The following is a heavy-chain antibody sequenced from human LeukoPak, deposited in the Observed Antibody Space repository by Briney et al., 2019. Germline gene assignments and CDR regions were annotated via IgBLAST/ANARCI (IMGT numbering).Heavy chain of an antibody. CDR3: AKDQVDILTGYYNY. Sequence: PGGSLRLSCAASGFTFSSYGMSWVRQAPGKGLEWVSAISGSGGSTYYADSVKGRFTISRDNSKNTLYLQMNSLRAEDTAVCYCAKDQVDILTGYYNYWGQGTLVTVSS. J-gene: IGHJ4*02. CDR1: GFTFSSYG. D-gene: IGHD3-9*01. CDR2: ISGSGGST. V-gene: IGHV3-23*01.